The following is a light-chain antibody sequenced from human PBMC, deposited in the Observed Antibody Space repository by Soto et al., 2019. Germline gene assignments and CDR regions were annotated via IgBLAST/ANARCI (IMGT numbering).Light chain of an antibody. CDR2: DTS. J-gene: IGKJ4*01. CDR1: HSVDRRY. CDR3: QHQGT. V-gene: IGKV3-20*01. Sequence: VVLTQSPGTLSLSPGERATLSYRASHSVDRRYLAWYQQKPGQAPRLLIYDTSDRASDIPDRFSGGGSETDFSLTISRLVPEDSAVYYCQHQGTFGGGTKVEIK.